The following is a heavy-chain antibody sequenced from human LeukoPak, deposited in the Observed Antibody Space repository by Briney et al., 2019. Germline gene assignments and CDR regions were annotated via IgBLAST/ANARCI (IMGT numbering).Heavy chain of an antibody. Sequence: SETLSLTCAVSGGSISSGGYSWSWIRQPPGKGLEWIGYIYHSGSTYYNPSLKSRVTISVDRSKNQFSLKLSSVTAADTAVYYCAGLRFLGWFPLPSRNDAFDIWGQGTMVTVSS. CDR2: IYHSGST. CDR3: AGLRFLGWFPLPSRNDAFDI. V-gene: IGHV4-30-2*01. D-gene: IGHD3-3*01. CDR1: GGSISSGGYS. J-gene: IGHJ3*02.